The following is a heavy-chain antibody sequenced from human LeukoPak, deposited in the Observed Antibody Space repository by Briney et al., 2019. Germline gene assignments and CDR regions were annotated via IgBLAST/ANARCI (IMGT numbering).Heavy chain of an antibody. CDR3: ARMIGDDAFDI. V-gene: IGHV4-39*01. CDR2: IYYSGTT. CDR1: GGSISSSSYY. J-gene: IGHJ3*02. Sequence: SETLSLTCTVSGGSISSSSYYWNWIRQPPGKGLEWIGTIYYSGTTYYNPSLKSRVTISVDTSRNQFSLKLSSVTATDTAVYYCARMIGDDAFDIWGQGTMVTVSS. D-gene: IGHD3-22*01.